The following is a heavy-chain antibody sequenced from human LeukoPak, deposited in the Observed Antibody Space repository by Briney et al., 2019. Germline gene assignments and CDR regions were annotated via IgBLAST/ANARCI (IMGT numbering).Heavy chain of an antibody. D-gene: IGHD3-16*01. J-gene: IGHJ3*02. Sequence: PGGSLRLSCAASGFTFSSYWMHWVRQAPGKGLVWVSRINSDGSSTSYADSVKGRFTISRDNAKNTLYLQMNSLRAEDTAVYYCASGEGTYYDYVADAFDIWGQGTMVTVSS. CDR1: GFTFSSYW. V-gene: IGHV3-74*01. CDR3: ASGEGTYYDYVADAFDI. CDR2: INSDGSST.